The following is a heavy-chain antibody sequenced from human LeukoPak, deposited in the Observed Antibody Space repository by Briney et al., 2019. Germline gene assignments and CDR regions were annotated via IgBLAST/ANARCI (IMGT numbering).Heavy chain of an antibody. V-gene: IGHV3-23*01. Sequence: GGSLRLSCAASGFTFSSYAMSWVRQAPGKGLEWVSAIRGRGGSTYYADSVKGRFTISRDNSKNTLYLQMNSLRAEDTAVYYCAKGQEKYYDSSGYLFDYWGQGTLVTLSS. CDR1: GFTFSSYA. CDR3: AKGQEKYYDSSGYLFDY. CDR2: IRGRGGST. J-gene: IGHJ4*02. D-gene: IGHD3-22*01.